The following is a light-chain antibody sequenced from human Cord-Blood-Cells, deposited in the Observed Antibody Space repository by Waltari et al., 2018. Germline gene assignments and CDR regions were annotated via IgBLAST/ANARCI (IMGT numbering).Light chain of an antibody. CDR1: SSDVGGYTY. J-gene: IGLJ2*01. V-gene: IGLV2-14*01. CDR3: SSYTSSSTLV. Sequence: QSALTQPASVSGSPGQSITISCTGTSSDVGGYTYVSWYQMHPGKAPKLMIYDVSNRPSGVSNRFSVSKSGNTAPLTISGLQAEDEADYYCSSYTSSSTLVFGGGTKLTVL. CDR2: DVS.